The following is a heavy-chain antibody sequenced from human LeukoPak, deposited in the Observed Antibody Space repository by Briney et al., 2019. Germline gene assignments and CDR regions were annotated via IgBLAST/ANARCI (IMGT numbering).Heavy chain of an antibody. J-gene: IGHJ6*03. CDR1: GFTFSDYY. Sequence: PGGSLRLSCAASGFTFSDYYMSWIRQAPGKGLEWVSYISSSGSTIYYADSVKGRFTISRDNAKNSLYLQMNSLRAEDTALYYCARAVCSSTSCPYYYYMDVWGKGTTVTVSS. CDR3: ARAVCSSTSCPYYYYMDV. CDR2: ISSSGSTI. V-gene: IGHV3-11*01. D-gene: IGHD2-2*01.